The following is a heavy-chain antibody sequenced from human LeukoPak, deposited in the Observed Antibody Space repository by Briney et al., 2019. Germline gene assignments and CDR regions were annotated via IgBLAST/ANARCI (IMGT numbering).Heavy chain of an antibody. CDR2: ITFSSSII. CDR3: AKEGSGYCSGGSCYWGY. Sequence: GGSLRLSCAASGFTFSSYSMNWVRQAPGKGLEWVSYITFSSSIIYYADSVKGRFTISRDNSKNTLYLQMHSLRAEDTAVYYCAKEGSGYCSGGSCYWGYWGQGTLVTVSS. D-gene: IGHD2-15*01. CDR1: GFTFSSYS. V-gene: IGHV3-48*01. J-gene: IGHJ4*02.